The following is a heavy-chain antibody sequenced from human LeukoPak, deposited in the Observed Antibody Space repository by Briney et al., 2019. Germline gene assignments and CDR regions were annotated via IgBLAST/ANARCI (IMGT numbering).Heavy chain of an antibody. CDR2: ISGSGGST. CDR1: GFTFGDSA. J-gene: IGHJ4*02. CDR3: AKGSGSPPSEFDY. V-gene: IGHV3-23*01. D-gene: IGHD3-10*01. Sequence: GGSLRLSCTASGFTFGDSAMSWFRQAPGKGLEWVSAISGSGGSTYYADSVKGRFTISRDNSKNTLYLQMNSLRAEDTAVYYCAKGSGSPPSEFDYWGQGTLVTVSS.